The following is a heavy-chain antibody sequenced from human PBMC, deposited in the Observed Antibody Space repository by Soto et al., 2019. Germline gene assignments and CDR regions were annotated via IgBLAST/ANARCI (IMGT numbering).Heavy chain of an antibody. Sequence: GESLKISCKGSGYSFTSYWISWVRQMPGKGLEWMGRIDPSDSYTNYSPSFQGHVTISADKSISTAYLQWSSLKASDTAMYYFARRQAAAGHNVGTFDEWGEGTLVT. J-gene: IGHJ4*02. CDR3: ARRQAAAGHNVGTFDE. D-gene: IGHD6-13*01. CDR1: GYSFTSYW. CDR2: IDPSDSYT. V-gene: IGHV5-10-1*01.